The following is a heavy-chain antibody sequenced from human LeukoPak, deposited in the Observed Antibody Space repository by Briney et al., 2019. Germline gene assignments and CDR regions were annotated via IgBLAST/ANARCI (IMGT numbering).Heavy chain of an antibody. V-gene: IGHV1-8*01. D-gene: IGHD2-2*01. CDR1: GYTFTSYD. J-gene: IGHJ5*02. Sequence: ASVKVSCKASGYTFTSYDINWVRQATGQGLEWMGWMNPNSGNTGYAQKFQGRVTITTDESTSTAYMELSSLRSEDTAVYYCARSPGYCSSTSCLINWFDPWGQGTLVTVSS. CDR3: ARSPGYCSSTSCLINWFDP. CDR2: MNPNSGNT.